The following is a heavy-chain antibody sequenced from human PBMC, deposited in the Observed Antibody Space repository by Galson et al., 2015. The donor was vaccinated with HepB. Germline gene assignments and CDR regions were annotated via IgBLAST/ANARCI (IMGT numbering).Heavy chain of an antibody. J-gene: IGHJ4*02. CDR2: ISYDGSNK. CDR3: ASVYYYGSGSYPDY. Sequence: SLRLSCAASGFTFSSYAMHWVRQAPGKGLEWVAVISYDGSNKYYADSVKGRFTISRDNSKNTLYLQMNSLRAEDTAVYYCASVYYYGSGSYPDYWGQGTLVTVSS. V-gene: IGHV3-30*04. D-gene: IGHD3-10*01. CDR1: GFTFSSYA.